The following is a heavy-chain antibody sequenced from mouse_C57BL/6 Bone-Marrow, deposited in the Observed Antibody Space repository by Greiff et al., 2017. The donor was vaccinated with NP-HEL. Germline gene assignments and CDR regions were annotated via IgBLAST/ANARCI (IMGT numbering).Heavy chain of an antibody. CDR1: GYTFTSYW. J-gene: IGHJ1*03. CDR2: IDPSDSYT. V-gene: IGHV1-50*01. Sequence: QVQLQQPGAELVKPGASVKLSCKASGYTFTSYWMQWVKQRPGQGLEWIGEIDPSDSYTNYNQKFKGKATLTVDTSSSTAYMQLSSLTSEDSAVYYSARYPLNWDEGYFDVWGTGTTVTVSS. CDR3: ARYPLNWDEGYFDV. D-gene: IGHD4-1*01.